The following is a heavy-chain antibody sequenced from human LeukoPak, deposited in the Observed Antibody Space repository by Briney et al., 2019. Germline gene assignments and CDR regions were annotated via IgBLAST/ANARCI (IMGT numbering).Heavy chain of an antibody. D-gene: IGHD1-26*01. Sequence: SQTLSLTCTVSGGSISSGGYYWSWIRQHPGKGLEWIGEINHSGSTNYNPSLKSRVTISVDKSKNQFSLKMSSVTAADTAVYYCARSRDTTNYYGMDVWGQGTTVTVSS. V-gene: IGHV4-31*03. CDR3: ARSRDTTNYYGMDV. J-gene: IGHJ6*02. CDR2: INHSGST. CDR1: GGSISSGGYY.